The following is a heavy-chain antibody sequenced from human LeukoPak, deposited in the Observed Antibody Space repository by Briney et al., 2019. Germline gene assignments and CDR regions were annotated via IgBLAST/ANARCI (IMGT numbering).Heavy chain of an antibody. CDR1: GGSISSHY. D-gene: IGHD2-21*02. J-gene: IGHJ4*02. Sequence: PSETLSLTCSVSGGSISSHYWSWIRQPPGKGLEWIGYIYYSGSTDYNPSLKSRVTISLDTSKNQFSLKLTSVTAADTAVYYCARTSVVTAMPFDYWGQGTLVTVSS. V-gene: IGHV4-59*11. CDR3: ARTSVVTAMPFDY. CDR2: IYYSGST.